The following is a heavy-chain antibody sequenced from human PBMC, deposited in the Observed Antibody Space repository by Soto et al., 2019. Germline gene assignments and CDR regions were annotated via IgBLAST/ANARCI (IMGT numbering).Heavy chain of an antibody. V-gene: IGHV4-30-4*01. CDR2: IYDGGTT. Sequence: QVQLQESGPRLVSPSQTLSLTCTVSGGSISSAAYCWSWIRQSPDKGLEWIGHIYDGGTTYSSPSLEGRVTRSADTSETQFSLKLNSVSAADTAVYYCARGPSGDKVDYWGQGIQVTVSS. D-gene: IGHD7-27*01. CDR3: ARGPSGDKVDY. CDR1: GGSISSAAYC. J-gene: IGHJ4*02.